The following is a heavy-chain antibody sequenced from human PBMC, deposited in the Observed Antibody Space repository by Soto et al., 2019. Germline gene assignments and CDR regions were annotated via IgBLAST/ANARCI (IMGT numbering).Heavy chain of an antibody. Sequence: VQLVQSGAEVKKPGASVRVSCKASGYTFTSFGLSWVRQAPGQGPEWMGWISPESDKATSVHKFQGRITMTTDTSTTTAYMDLRSLRSDDTAVYYCTRDLFFISQSTVTTDAYWGQGTLVSVS. CDR3: TRDLFFISQSTVTTDAY. D-gene: IGHD4-17*01. V-gene: IGHV1-18*01. CDR1: GYTFTSFG. CDR2: ISPESDKA. J-gene: IGHJ4*02.